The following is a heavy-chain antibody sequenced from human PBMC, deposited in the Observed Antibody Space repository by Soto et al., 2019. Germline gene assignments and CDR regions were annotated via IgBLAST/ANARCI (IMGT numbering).Heavy chain of an antibody. CDR2: IYTSGST. D-gene: IGHD1-26*01. V-gene: IGHV4-4*07. CDR1: GGSISSYY. Sequence: QVQLQESGPGLVKPSETLSLTCTVSGGSISSYYWSWIRHPAGKGLEWIGRIYTSGSTNYNPSLKSRVTMSVDTSKNQFSLKLSSVTAADTAVYYCARGDSGSYLLYYYYGMDVWGQGTTVTVSS. CDR3: ARGDSGSYLLYYYYGMDV. J-gene: IGHJ6*02.